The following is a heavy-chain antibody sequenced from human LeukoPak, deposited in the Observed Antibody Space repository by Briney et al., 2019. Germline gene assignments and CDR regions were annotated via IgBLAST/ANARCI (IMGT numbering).Heavy chain of an antibody. CDR2: IYYSGST. Sequence: SETLSLTCTVSGGSISSGDYYWSWIRQPPGKGLEWIGYIYYSGSTYYNPSLKSRFTISVYTAKNQFSLKLSSVTAADTAVYYCASTYCGGDCYPSKAFDIWGQGTMVTVSS. V-gene: IGHV4-30-4*01. CDR1: GGSISSGDYY. J-gene: IGHJ3*02. CDR3: ASTYCGGDCYPSKAFDI. D-gene: IGHD2-21*02.